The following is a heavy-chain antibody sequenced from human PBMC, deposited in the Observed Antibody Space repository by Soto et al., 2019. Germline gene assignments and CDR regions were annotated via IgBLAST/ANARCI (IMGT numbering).Heavy chain of an antibody. CDR3: AEDVVVVQAAYHYFDY. Sequence: EVQLLESGGGLVQPGGSLRLSCAASGFIFSTFAMSWVRQAPGKGLEWVSGISGSGGSIYYADSVKGRFTISRDNAKKMMYLQVNSLGAEDTAVYYCAEDVVVVQAAYHYFDYWGQGTLVTVSS. J-gene: IGHJ4*02. D-gene: IGHD2-2*01. V-gene: IGHV3-23*01. CDR1: GFIFSTFA. CDR2: ISGSGGSI.